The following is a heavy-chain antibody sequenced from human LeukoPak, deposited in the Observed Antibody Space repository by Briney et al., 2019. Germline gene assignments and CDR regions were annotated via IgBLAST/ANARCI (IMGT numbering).Heavy chain of an antibody. J-gene: IGHJ5*02. CDR2: IYYSGST. Sequence: SETLSLTCTVSGGSISSSSYYWGWIRQPPGKGLEWIGSIYYSGSTYYNPSLKSRVTISVDTSKNQFSLKLSSVTAADTAVYYCARVLVERGLLNYFDPWGQGTLVTVSS. CDR1: GGSISSSSYY. V-gene: IGHV4-39*01. CDR3: ARVLVERGLLNYFDP. D-gene: IGHD1-7*01.